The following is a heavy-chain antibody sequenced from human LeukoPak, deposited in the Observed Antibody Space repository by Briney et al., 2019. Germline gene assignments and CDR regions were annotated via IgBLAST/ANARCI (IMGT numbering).Heavy chain of an antibody. CDR1: GGSFSDYY. V-gene: IGHV4-34*01. CDR2: INHSGSS. Sequence: PSETLSLTCAVYGGSFSDYYWSWIRQPPGKGLEWIAEINHSGSSKYNPSLKSRVTISVDTSKNQFSLKLTSVTAADTAVYYCAAVPESYYTVYYFNYWGQGTLVTVSS. J-gene: IGHJ4*02. D-gene: IGHD3-10*01. CDR3: AAVPESYYTVYYFNY.